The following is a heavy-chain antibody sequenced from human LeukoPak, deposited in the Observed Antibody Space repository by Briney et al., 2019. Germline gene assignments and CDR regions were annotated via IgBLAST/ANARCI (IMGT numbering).Heavy chain of an antibody. V-gene: IGHV3-30*04. Sequence: PGRSLWLSWVASGFTLSDFALHWVSRAPGRGLEWVAAVSYDGARQYYADSVKGRFTISRDDSRNTVYLQMNSVRIEDTAEYYCAKGGGVADYYPFIGQIFDLWGRGSLVIVSS. CDR3: AKGGGVADYYPFIGQIFDL. D-gene: IGHD3-3*02. CDR1: GFTLSDFA. CDR2: VSYDGARQ. J-gene: IGHJ2*01.